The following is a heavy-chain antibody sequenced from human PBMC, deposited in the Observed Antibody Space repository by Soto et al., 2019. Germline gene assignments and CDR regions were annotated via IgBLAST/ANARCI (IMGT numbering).Heavy chain of an antibody. Sequence: ASVKVSCKASGYTFTSYGISWVRQAPGQGLEWMGWISAYNGNTNYAQKLQGRVTMTTDTSTSTAYMELRSLRSDDTAVYYCAHAEGIVSAIMYFDSWGQGTQVTVSS. J-gene: IGHJ4*02. V-gene: IGHV1-18*01. CDR3: AHAEGIVSAIMYFDS. D-gene: IGHD2-2*01. CDR2: ISAYNGNT. CDR1: GYTFTSYG.